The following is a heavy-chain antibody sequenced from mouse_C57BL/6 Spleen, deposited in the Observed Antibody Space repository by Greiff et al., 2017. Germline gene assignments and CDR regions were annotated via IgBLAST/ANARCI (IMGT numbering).Heavy chain of an antibody. CDR3: ARHERLPGAMDY. D-gene: IGHD2-2*01. Sequence: VKLQESGAELVKPGASVKLSCKASGYTFTEYTIHWVKQRSGQGLEWIGWFYPGSGSIKYNEKFKDKATLTADKSSSTVYIQLSRLTSEDSAVYFCARHERLPGAMDYWGQGTSVTVSS. V-gene: IGHV1-62-2*01. J-gene: IGHJ4*01. CDR1: GYTFTEYT. CDR2: FYPGSGSI.